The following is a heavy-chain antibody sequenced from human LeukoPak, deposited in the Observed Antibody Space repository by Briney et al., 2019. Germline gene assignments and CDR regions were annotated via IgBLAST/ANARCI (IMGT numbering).Heavy chain of an antibody. Sequence: GGPLRLSCAASGFTFDDYAMHWVRQAPGKGLEWVSGISWNSGSIGYADSVKGRFTISRDNAKNSLYLQMNSLRAEDTALYYCAKGRYSSSSRGAFDIWGQGTMVTVSS. CDR1: GFTFDDYA. J-gene: IGHJ3*02. CDR2: ISWNSGSI. CDR3: AKGRYSSSSRGAFDI. V-gene: IGHV3-9*01. D-gene: IGHD6-6*01.